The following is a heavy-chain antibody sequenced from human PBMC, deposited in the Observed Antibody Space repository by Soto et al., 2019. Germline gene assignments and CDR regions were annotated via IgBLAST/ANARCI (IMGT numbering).Heavy chain of an antibody. CDR2: IIPILGIA. CDR3: ATYCSGGSCYSRHFDY. CDR1: GGTFSSYT. V-gene: IGHV1-69*02. Sequence: SVKVSYKASGGTFSSYTISWVRQAPGQGLEWMGRIIPILGIANYAQKFQGRVTITADKSTSTAYMELSSLRSEDTAVYYCATYCSGGSCYSRHFDYWGQGTLVTVSS. J-gene: IGHJ4*02. D-gene: IGHD2-15*01.